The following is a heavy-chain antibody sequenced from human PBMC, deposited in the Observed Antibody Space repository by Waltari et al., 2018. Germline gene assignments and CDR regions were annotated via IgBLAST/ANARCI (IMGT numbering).Heavy chain of an antibody. CDR2: INHSGST. CDR1: VGSFSGYY. CDR3: ARITTVTTSAFDI. Sequence: QVQLQQWGAGLLKPSETLSLTCAVYVGSFSGYYWSWIRQPPGKWLEWIGEINHSGSTNYNPSLKSRVTISVDTSKNQFSLRLSSVTAADTAVYYCARITTVTTSAFDIWGQGTMVTVSS. V-gene: IGHV4-34*01. J-gene: IGHJ3*02. D-gene: IGHD4-17*01.